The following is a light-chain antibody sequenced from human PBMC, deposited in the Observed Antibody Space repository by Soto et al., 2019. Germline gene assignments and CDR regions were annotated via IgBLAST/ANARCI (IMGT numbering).Light chain of an antibody. Sequence: VMTQSPAPLSVSPGERATLSCRASQSLRSSLAWYQQKPGQAPRLLIYGASTRATGIPARFSGSGSGTEFTLTISSLQSEDFAVYFCQQYNIWPQTFGQGTKVDI. CDR2: GAS. CDR3: QQYNIWPQT. V-gene: IGKV3-15*01. J-gene: IGKJ1*01. CDR1: QSLRSS.